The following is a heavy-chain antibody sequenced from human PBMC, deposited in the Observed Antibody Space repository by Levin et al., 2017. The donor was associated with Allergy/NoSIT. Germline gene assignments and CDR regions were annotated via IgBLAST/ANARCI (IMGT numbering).Heavy chain of an antibody. CDR1: GFTFSDYY. D-gene: IGHD1-26*01. J-gene: IGHJ5*02. V-gene: IGHV3-11*01. Sequence: GESLKISCAASGFTFSDYYMSWIRQAPGKGLEWVSYISSSGSTIYYADSVKGRFTISRDNAKNSLYLQMNSLTAEDTAVYYCARPPRGATTRGWFDPWGQGTVVTVSS. CDR3: ARPPRGATTRGWFDP. CDR2: ISSSGSTI.